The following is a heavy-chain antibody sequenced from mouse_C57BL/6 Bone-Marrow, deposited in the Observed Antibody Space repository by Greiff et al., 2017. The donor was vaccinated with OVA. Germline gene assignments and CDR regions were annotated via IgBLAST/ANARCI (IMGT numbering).Heavy chain of an antibody. CDR1: GYTFTDYY. CDR3: ARYSNPFAY. V-gene: IGHV1-19*01. D-gene: IGHD2-5*01. CDR2: INPYNGGT. J-gene: IGHJ3*01. Sequence: VQLQQSGPVLVKPGASVKMSCKASGYTFTDYYMNWVKQSHGKSLEWIGVINPYNGGTSYNQKFKGKATLTVDKSSSTAYMELNSLTSEDSAVYYCARYSNPFAYWGQGTLVTVSA.